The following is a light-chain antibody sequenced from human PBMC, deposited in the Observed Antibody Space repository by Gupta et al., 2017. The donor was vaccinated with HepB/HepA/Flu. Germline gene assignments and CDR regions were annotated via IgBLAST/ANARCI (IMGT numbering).Light chain of an antibody. CDR3: QQSDNTPYS. CDR2: AAS. J-gene: IGKJ2*03. CDR1: QSINIY. V-gene: IGKV1-39*01. Sequence: DIQMTQSPSSLSASIGDRITITCRASQSINIYLHWYQQTPGNAPKLLIYAASTVQTGVPSRFSGSGSGTDFTLTISRLQPEDFATYYCQQSDNTPYSFGQGTKLAVK.